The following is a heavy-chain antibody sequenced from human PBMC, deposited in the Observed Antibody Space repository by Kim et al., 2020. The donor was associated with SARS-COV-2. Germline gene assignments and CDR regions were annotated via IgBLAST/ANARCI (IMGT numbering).Heavy chain of an antibody. J-gene: IGHJ4*02. D-gene: IGHD6-19*01. Sequence: YAQKLQGRVTMTTDTSTSTAYMELRSLRSDDTAVYYCARDTSSGWYVGGRWGQGTLVTVSS. CDR3: ARDTSSGWYVGGR. V-gene: IGHV1-18*01.